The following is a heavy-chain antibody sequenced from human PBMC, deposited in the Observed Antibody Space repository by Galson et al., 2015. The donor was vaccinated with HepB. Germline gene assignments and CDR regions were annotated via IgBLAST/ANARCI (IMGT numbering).Heavy chain of an antibody. CDR1: GFTFSTYS. D-gene: IGHD4/OR15-4a*01. CDR3: AKDFWVLRHGLFDY. Sequence: SLRLSCAASGFTFSTYSMSWVRQAPGKGLEWVSSIYAAGTSTFYADSVKGRFTISRDNSKNTLYLQMNSLRAEDTAVYYCAKDFWVLRHGLFDYWGQGTLVTVSS. J-gene: IGHJ4*02. CDR2: IYAAGTST. V-gene: IGHV3-23*01.